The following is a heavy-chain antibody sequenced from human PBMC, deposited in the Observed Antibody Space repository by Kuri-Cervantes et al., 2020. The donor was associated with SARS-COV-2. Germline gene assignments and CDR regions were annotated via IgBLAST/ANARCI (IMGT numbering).Heavy chain of an antibody. V-gene: IGHV4-34*01. CDR3: AGWPVVPAANPKWGIDY. CDR2: INHSGST. Sequence: GSLRLSCAVYGGSFSGYYWSWIRQPPGEGLEWIGEINHSGSTNYNPSLKSRVTISVDTSKNQFSLKLSSVTAADTAVYYCAGWPVVPAANPKWGIDYWGQGTLVTVSS. J-gene: IGHJ4*02. D-gene: IGHD2-2*01. CDR1: GGSFSGYY.